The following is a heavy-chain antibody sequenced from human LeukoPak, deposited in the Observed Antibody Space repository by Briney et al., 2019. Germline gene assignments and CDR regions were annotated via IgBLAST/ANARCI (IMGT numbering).Heavy chain of an antibody. J-gene: IGHJ4*02. V-gene: IGHV4-39*01. CDR3: ALYYYDSSVSNRDIIGFDY. D-gene: IGHD3-22*01. CDR1: GGSISSSSYY. CDR2: IYYSGST. Sequence: SETLSLTCTVSGGSISSSSYYWGWIRQPPGKGLEWIGSIYYSGSTYYNPSLKSRVTISVDTSKNQFSLKLSSVTAADTAVYYCALYYYDSSVSNRDIIGFDYWGQGTLVTVSS.